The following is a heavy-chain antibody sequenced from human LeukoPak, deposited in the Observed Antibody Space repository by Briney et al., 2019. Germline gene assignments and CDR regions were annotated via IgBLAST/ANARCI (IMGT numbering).Heavy chain of an antibody. CDR1: GFTFSSYG. J-gene: IGHJ4*02. Sequence: GGSLRLSCAASGFTFSSYGMHWVRQAPGKGLEWVAVISYDGSNKYYADSVKGRFTISRDNSKNTLYLQMNSLRAEDTAVYYCAKDLTYSYYYGSGSYYNVPHYWGQGTLVTVSS. CDR2: ISYDGSNK. CDR3: AKDLTYSYYYGSGSYYNVPHY. D-gene: IGHD3-10*01. V-gene: IGHV3-30*18.